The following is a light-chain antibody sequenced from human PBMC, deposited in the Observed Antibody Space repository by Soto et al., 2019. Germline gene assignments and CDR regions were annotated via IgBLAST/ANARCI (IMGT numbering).Light chain of an antibody. CDR1: EGVSDW. CDR2: KAS. Sequence: DIQMTQSPTTLAASVGDTVTITCRAREGVSDWLAWYQHQPGKAPRVLIQKASILECGVPSRFRGRGSGTEFTLTITGLQPDDFATYYSQQYNSYVYTFGKGTKLEIK. J-gene: IGKJ2*01. V-gene: IGKV1-5*03. CDR3: QQYNSYVYT.